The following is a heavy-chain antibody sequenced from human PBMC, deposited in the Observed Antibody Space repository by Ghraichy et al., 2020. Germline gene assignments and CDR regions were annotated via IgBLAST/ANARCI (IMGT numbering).Heavy chain of an antibody. CDR3: ARDHRPETSSRYYYGMDV. CDR1: GGTFSSYA. J-gene: IGHJ6*02. CDR2: IIPILGIA. V-gene: IGHV1-69*04. D-gene: IGHD1-14*01. Sequence: SVKVSCKASGGTFSSYAISWVRQAPGQGLEWMGRIIPILGIANYAQKFQGRVTITADKSTSTAYMELSSLRSEDTAVYYCARDHRPETSSRYYYGMDVWGQGTTVTVSS.